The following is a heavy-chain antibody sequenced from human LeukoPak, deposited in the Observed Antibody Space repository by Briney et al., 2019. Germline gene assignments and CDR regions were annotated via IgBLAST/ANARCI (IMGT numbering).Heavy chain of an antibody. D-gene: IGHD3-22*01. J-gene: IGHJ3*02. V-gene: IGHV3-33*01. CDR1: GFTFSSYG. CDR2: IWYDGSNK. Sequence: PGRSLRLSCAASGFTFSSYGMHWVRQAPGKGLEWVAVIWYDGSNKYYADSVKGRFTISRDNSKNTLYLQMNSLRAEDTAVYYCARDVITMIVVVIGAFDIWGQGTMVTVSS. CDR3: ARDVITMIVVVIGAFDI.